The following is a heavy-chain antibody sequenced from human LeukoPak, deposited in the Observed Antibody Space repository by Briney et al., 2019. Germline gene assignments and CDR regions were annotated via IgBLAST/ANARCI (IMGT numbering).Heavy chain of an antibody. CDR1: GFTFSSYA. J-gene: IGHJ4*02. Sequence: GSLRLSCAASGFTFSSYAMSWVRQAPGKGLEWVSAISGSGGSTYYADSVKGRFTISRDNAKNSLYLQMNSLRAEDTAVYYCARDLGPGVTTQSIGYWGQGTLVTVSS. D-gene: IGHD3-16*01. V-gene: IGHV3-23*01. CDR2: ISGSGGST. CDR3: ARDLGPGVTTQSIGY.